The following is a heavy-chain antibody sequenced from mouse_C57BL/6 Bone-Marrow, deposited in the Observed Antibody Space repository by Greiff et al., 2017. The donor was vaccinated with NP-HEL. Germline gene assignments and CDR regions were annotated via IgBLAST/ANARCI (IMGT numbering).Heavy chain of an antibody. CDR1: GFSLSTFGMG. Sequence: QVTLKESGPGILQPSQTLSLTCSFSGFSLSTFGMGVGWIRQPSGKGLEWLAHIWWDDDKYYNPALKSRLTISKDTSKNQVFLKIANVDTADTATYYCARIPYGSSSDRDAMDYWGQGTSVTVSS. J-gene: IGHJ4*01. CDR2: IWWDDDK. D-gene: IGHD1-1*01. CDR3: ARIPYGSSSDRDAMDY. V-gene: IGHV8-8*01.